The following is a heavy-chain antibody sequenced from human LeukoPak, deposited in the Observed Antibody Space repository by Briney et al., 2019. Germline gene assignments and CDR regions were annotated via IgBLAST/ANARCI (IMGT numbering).Heavy chain of an antibody. CDR1: GGSISSSNFY. D-gene: IGHD1-20*01. Sequence: SETLSLTCTVSGGSISSSNFYWGWIRQPPGKGLEWIGSIYYSGSTYYNPSLKSRVTISVDTSKNQFSLKLSSVTAADTAVYYCAREGYNWNAGWFDPWGQGTLVTVSP. J-gene: IGHJ5*02. CDR2: IYYSGST. V-gene: IGHV4-39*07. CDR3: AREGYNWNAGWFDP.